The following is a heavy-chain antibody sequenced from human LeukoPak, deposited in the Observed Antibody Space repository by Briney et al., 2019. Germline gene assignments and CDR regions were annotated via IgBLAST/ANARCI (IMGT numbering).Heavy chain of an antibody. Sequence: GESLLISCKGSGYSFTSYWISWVRQMPGKGLEWMGRIDPSDSYTNYSPSFQGHVTISADKSISTAYLQWSSLKASDTAMYYCARLAVTSYYYYGMDVWGQGTTVTVSS. CDR3: ARLAVTSYYYYGMDV. J-gene: IGHJ6*02. CDR2: IDPSDSYT. D-gene: IGHD4-17*01. CDR1: GYSFTSYW. V-gene: IGHV5-10-1*01.